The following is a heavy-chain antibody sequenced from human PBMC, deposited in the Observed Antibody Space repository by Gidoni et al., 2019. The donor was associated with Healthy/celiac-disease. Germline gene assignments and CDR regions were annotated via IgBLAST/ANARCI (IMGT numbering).Heavy chain of an antibody. J-gene: IGHJ5*02. CDR3: ASPTRMVRGRFDP. V-gene: IGHV4-39*01. D-gene: IGHD3-10*01. CDR1: GGSISSSSYY. Sequence: QLQLQESGPGLVKTSETLSRTCTVSGGSISSSSYYWGWIRQPPGQGLACIGSIYYSGSPYYTPSLKSRVTISVDTSKTQFSLKLSSVPAADTAVYYCASPTRMVRGRFDPWGQGTLVTVSS. CDR2: IYYSGSP.